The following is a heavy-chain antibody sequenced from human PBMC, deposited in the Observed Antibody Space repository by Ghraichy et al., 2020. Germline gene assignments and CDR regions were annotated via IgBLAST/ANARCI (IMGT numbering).Heavy chain of an antibody. J-gene: IGHJ5*02. CDR3: ARGEYSSSDTYNWFDP. CDR2: IYYSGST. D-gene: IGHD6-6*01. V-gene: IGHV4-59*01. CDR1: GGSISSYY. Sequence: SETLSLTCTVSGGSISSYYWSWIRQPPGKGLEWIGYIYYSGSTNYNPSLKSRVTISVDTSKNQFSLKLSSVTAADTAVYYCARGEYSSSDTYNWFDPWGQGTLVTVSS.